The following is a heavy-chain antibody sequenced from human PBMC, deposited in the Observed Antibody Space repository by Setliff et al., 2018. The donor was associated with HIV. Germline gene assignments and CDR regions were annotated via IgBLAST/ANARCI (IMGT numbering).Heavy chain of an antibody. Sequence: PSPPLSLTCAISGDSVASSDAGWNWIRQSPSGGLEWLGRTYYSSKWFYDSAESVKSRITINTDTSKNQFSLHLNSVTPEDTAVYYCARGCVRPGPDYWGQGTLVTVSS. V-gene: IGHV6-1*01. CDR2: TYYSSKWFY. D-gene: IGHD2-8*01. CDR1: GDSVASSDAG. CDR3: ARGCVRPGPDY. J-gene: IGHJ4*02.